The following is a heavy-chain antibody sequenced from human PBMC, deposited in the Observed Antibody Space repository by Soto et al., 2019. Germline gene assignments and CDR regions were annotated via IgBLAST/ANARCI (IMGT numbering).Heavy chain of an antibody. CDR3: AKGMYYYDSSGYRLFDY. J-gene: IGHJ4*02. D-gene: IGHD3-22*01. CDR2: ISVSGGST. CDR1: GFTFRNYA. Sequence: LRLSCAASGFTFRNYAMNWVRQAPGKGLEWVSGISVSGGSTYYADSVKGRFTVFRDNSKSTVYLQMNSLRAEDTAVYFCAKGMYYYDSSGYRLFDYWGQGTLVTVSS. V-gene: IGHV3-23*01.